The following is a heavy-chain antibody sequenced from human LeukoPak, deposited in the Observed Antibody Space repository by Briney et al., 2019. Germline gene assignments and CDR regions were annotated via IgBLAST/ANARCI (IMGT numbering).Heavy chain of an antibody. J-gene: IGHJ1*01. V-gene: IGHV3-23*01. Sequence: PGGSLRLSCAASGFTFSSYAMNWVRQGPGKGLEWVSGISARGENTAYADSVKGRLTVSRDNSNNTLYLQMNSLRADDTAVYYCLKVEKYGISWFAVYWGQGTLVTVSS. CDR1: GFTFSSYA. D-gene: IGHD6-13*01. CDR2: ISARGENT. CDR3: LKVEKYGISWFAVY.